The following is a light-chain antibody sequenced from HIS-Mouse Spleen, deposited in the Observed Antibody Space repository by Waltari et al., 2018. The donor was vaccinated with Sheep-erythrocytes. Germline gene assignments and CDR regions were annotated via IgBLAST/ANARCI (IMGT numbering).Light chain of an antibody. Sequence: QSALTQPRSVSGSPGQSVALSCTCTSSHVGGSNYVTWYQQHPGKPPKLMIYDVSTRPSGVPDRFSGSKSGNTASLTISGLQAEDEADYYCCSYAGSYNHVFATGTKVTVL. CDR1: SSHVGGSNY. CDR2: DVS. CDR3: CSYAGSYNHV. V-gene: IGLV2-11*01. J-gene: IGLJ1*01.